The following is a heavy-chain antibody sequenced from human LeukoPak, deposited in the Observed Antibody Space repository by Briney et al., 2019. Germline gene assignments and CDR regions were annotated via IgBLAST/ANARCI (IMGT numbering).Heavy chain of an antibody. V-gene: IGHV3-48*03. CDR2: ISCSGRTL. CDR1: GFTFSSYE. CDR3: ARLWVERRGGDWFDP. Sequence: PGGSLRLSCAASGFTFSSYEMNWVRQAPGKGLEGGSYISCSGRTLYYADSGKGRFTIARYNAKDSLYLQMQSLGDEDMDVYYCARLWVERRGGDWFDPWGQGTLVTVSS. J-gene: IGHJ5*02. D-gene: IGHD1-1*01.